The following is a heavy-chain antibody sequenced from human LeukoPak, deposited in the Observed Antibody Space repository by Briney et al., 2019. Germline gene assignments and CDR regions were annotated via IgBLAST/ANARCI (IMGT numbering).Heavy chain of an antibody. CDR1: GSSFTNYW. CDR2: IYPGDSDR. J-gene: IGHJ5*02. CDR3: ARTAGGYNFWSGSDH. D-gene: IGHD3-3*01. Sequence: GESLNISFQVSGSSFTNYWIGWVRQMPGKGLEWVAIIYPGDSDRRYSPSFQGQVTISVDKSISTVYLQWSSLKASDTAMYYCARTAGGYNFWSGSDHWGQGTLVTVSS. V-gene: IGHV5-51*01.